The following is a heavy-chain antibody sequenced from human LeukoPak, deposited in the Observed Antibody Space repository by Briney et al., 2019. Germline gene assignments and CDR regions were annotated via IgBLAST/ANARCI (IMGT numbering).Heavy chain of an antibody. Sequence: GRSLRLACAASGFTFSSYSMNWVRQAPGKGLEWVSSISSSSSYIYYADSVKGRFTISRDNAKNSLYLQMNSLRAEDTAVYYCARDSPLYADYWGQGTLVTVSS. CDR1: GFTFSSYS. V-gene: IGHV3-21*01. CDR2: ISSSSSYI. D-gene: IGHD3-16*01. CDR3: ARDSPLYADY. J-gene: IGHJ4*02.